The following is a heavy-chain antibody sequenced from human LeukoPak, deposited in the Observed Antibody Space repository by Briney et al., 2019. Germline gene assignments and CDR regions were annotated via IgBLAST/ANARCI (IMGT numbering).Heavy chain of an antibody. D-gene: IGHD4-17*01. J-gene: IGHJ4*02. V-gene: IGHV1-69*15. CDR2: ILPIFNST. Sequence: SVKVSCKASGGTFSSYGISWVRQAPGQGLEWMGTILPIFNSTNYAQKFQDRVTVTADESTGTVYMEVNSLRSDDTAVYYCARVKGASDNYGDDYWGQGTLVTVSS. CDR1: GGTFSSYG. CDR3: ARVKGASDNYGDDY.